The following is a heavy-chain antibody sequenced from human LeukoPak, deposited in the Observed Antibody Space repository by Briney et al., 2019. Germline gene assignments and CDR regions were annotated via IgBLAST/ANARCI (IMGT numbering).Heavy chain of an antibody. CDR3: ARDYGDYELLDY. J-gene: IGHJ4*02. CDR1: GFTLSSYA. CDR2: ISSSSSYI. Sequence: GGSLRLSCAASGFTLSSYAMSWVRQAPGKGLEWVSSISSSSSYIYYADSVKGRFTISRDNAKNSLYLQMNSLRAEDTAVYYCARDYGDYELLDYWGQGTLVTVSS. V-gene: IGHV3-21*01. D-gene: IGHD4-17*01.